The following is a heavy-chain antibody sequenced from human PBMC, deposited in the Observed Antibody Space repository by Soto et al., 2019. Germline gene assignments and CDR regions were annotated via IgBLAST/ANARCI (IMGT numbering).Heavy chain of an antibody. Sequence: SETLSLTCAVYGGSFSGYYWSWIRQPPGKGLEWIGEINHSGSSNYNPSLKSRVTISVDTSKNHFSLKLSSVTAADTAIYYCGRVERWSIYFDLWGQGTQVTVSS. D-gene: IGHD2-15*01. CDR1: GGSFSGYY. V-gene: IGHV4-34*01. J-gene: IGHJ4*02. CDR2: INHSGSS. CDR3: GRVERWSIYFDL.